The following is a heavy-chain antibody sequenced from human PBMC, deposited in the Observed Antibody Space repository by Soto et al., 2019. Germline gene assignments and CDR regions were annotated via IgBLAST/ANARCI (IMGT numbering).Heavy chain of an antibody. J-gene: IGHJ5*02. D-gene: IGHD2-2*01. CDR3: ARGLRYCSSTNCPNCFDP. CDR2: SYWDDDK. V-gene: IGHV2-5*02. CDR1: GFSLSMSGVG. Sequence: QITLKESGPTLVKPTQTLTLTCTFSGFSLSMSGVGVGWIRQPPGKALAWLALSYWDDDKRYSPSLKSRLTITKDTSKNQVVLTMTNMDPVDTATYYCARGLRYCSSTNCPNCFDPWGQGTLVTVSS.